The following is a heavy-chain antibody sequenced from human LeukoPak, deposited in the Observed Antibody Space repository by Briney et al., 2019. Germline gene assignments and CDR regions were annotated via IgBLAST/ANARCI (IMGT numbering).Heavy chain of an antibody. CDR1: GFMLSSYW. J-gene: IGHJ6*04. CDR3: AELGITMIGGV. V-gene: IGHV3-7*01. Sequence: GGSLRLSCAASGFMLSSYWMSWVRQAPGKGLEWVANIKQDGSEKYYVDSVKGRFTISRDNAKNSLFLQMNSLRAEDTAVYYCAELGITMIGGVWGKGTTVTISS. D-gene: IGHD3-10*02. CDR2: IKQDGSEK.